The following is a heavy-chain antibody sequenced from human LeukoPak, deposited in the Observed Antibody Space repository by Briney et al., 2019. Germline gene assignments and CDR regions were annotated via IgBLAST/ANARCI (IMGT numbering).Heavy chain of an antibody. CDR2: IYYSGST. Sequence: SESLSLTCTVSGGSISSYYWSWIRQPPGKGLEWIGYIYYSGSTNYNPSLKSRVTISIDTSKNQFSLKLSSVTAADTAVYYCARVPLAARGAVYFYYMDVWGKGTTVTVSS. V-gene: IGHV4-59*01. CDR3: ARVPLAARGAVYFYYMDV. J-gene: IGHJ6*03. D-gene: IGHD6-6*01. CDR1: GGSISSYY.